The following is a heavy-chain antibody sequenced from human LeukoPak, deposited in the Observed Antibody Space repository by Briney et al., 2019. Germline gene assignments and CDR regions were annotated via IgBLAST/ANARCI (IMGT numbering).Heavy chain of an antibody. D-gene: IGHD1-26*01. Sequence: PGGSLRLSCAASGFTFSSYAMHWVRQAPGKGLEWVAVISYDGSNKYYADSVKGRFTISRDNSKNTLYLQMNSLRAEDTAVYYCAREISGSYPRGYYGMDVWGQGTTVTVSS. CDR1: GFTFSSYA. CDR3: AREISGSYPRGYYGMDV. CDR2: ISYDGSNK. V-gene: IGHV3-30-3*01. J-gene: IGHJ6*02.